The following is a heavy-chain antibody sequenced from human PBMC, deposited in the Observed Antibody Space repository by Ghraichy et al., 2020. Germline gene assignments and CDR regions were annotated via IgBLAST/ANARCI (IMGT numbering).Heavy chain of an antibody. V-gene: IGHV3-30*18. D-gene: IGHD3-22*01. J-gene: IGHJ4*02. CDR3: AKDDAYDSSGYWV. CDR2: ISYDGSNK. CDR1: GFTFSSYG. Sequence: GGSLRLSCAASGFTFSSYGMHWVRQAPGKGLEWVAVISYDGSNKYYADSVKGRFTISRDNSKNTLYLQMNSLRAEDTAVYYCAKDDAYDSSGYWVWGQGT.